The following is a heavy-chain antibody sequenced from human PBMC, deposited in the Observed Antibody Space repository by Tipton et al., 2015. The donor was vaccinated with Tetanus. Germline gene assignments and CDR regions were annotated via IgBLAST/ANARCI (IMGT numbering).Heavy chain of an antibody. J-gene: IGHJ6*02. CDR3: ARKWDIVAVSAANYYGLDV. CDR1: GGTFSTYA. D-gene: IGHD2-2*01. V-gene: IGHV1-69*01. Sequence: QSGAEVKKPGSSVRVSCKTSGGTFSTYAVSWVRQAPGHGLEWMGGIFPQFGTSNYAQKFQGRVTITADESTSTAYMELSSLRSEDTAVYYCARKWDIVAVSAANYYGLDVWGQGTTVTVSS. CDR2: IFPQFGTS.